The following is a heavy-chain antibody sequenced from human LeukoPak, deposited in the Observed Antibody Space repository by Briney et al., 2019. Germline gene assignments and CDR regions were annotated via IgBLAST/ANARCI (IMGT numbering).Heavy chain of an antibody. Sequence: GASVKVSCKVSGYTLTELSMHWVRQAPGKGLEWMGGFDPEDGETIYAQKFQGRVTITADESTSTAYMELSSLRSEDTAVYYCARDRGSGSYYDYFDYWGQGTLVTVSS. CDR2: FDPEDGET. V-gene: IGHV1-24*01. D-gene: IGHD1-26*01. CDR3: ARDRGSGSYYDYFDY. J-gene: IGHJ4*02. CDR1: GYTLTELS.